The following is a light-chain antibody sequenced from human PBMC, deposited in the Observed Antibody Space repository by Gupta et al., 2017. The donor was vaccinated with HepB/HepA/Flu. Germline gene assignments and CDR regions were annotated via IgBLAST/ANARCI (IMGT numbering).Light chain of an antibody. CDR2: EVS. Sequence: QSALTQPASVSGSPGQSITISCTGTSSDVGSYNFVSWYQQHPGKAPKLMIYEVSKRPSGVSNRFSGSKSGNTASLTISGLQAEDEAYYYCCSYAGSSTMVFGGGTKLTVL. CDR3: CSYAGSSTMV. V-gene: IGLV2-23*02. J-gene: IGLJ2*01. CDR1: SSDVGSYNF.